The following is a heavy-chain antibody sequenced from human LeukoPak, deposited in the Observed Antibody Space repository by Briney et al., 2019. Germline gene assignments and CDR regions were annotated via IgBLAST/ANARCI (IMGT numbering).Heavy chain of an antibody. CDR2: INTDGTIT. D-gene: IGHD3-16*01. Sequence: GGSLRLSCAVSGFTFSTYWMHWVRQAPGKGLVWVSRINTDGTITNYADSVKGRFTISRDNAKNMLHLQMNSLRADATAVYYCSRSTFGQYDYWGQGTLVTVSS. CDR1: GFTFSTYW. V-gene: IGHV3-74*01. CDR3: SRSTFGQYDY. J-gene: IGHJ4*02.